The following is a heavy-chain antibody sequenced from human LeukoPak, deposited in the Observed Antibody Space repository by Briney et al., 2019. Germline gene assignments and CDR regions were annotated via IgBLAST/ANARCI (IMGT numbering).Heavy chain of an antibody. CDR3: ASQTNWFDP. J-gene: IGHJ5*02. CDR2: ISSSSSYI. V-gene: IGHV3-21*01. CDR1: GFTFSSYS. Sequence: AGGSLRLSCAASGFTFSSYSMNWVRQAPGKGLEWVSSISSSSSYIYYADSVKGRFTISRDNAKNSLYLQVNSLRAEDTAVYYCASQTNWFDPWGQGTLVTVSS.